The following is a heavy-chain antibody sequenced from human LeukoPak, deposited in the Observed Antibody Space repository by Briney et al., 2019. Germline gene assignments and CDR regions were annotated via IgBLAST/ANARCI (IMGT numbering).Heavy chain of an antibody. CDR3: ARAQTPIFGVVISYYFDC. V-gene: IGHV4-59*01. D-gene: IGHD3-3*01. CDR2: IYYSGST. Sequence: SETLSLTCTVSGGSISSYYWSWIRQPPGKGLEWIGYIYYSGSTNYNPSLKSRVTISVDTSKNQFSLKLSSVTAADTAVYYCARAQTPIFGVVISYYFDCWGQGTLVTVSS. CDR1: GGSISSYY. J-gene: IGHJ4*02.